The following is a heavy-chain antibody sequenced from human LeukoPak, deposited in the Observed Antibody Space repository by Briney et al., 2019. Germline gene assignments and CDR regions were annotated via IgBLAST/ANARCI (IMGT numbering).Heavy chain of an antibody. CDR1: GGTFSSYA. V-gene: IGHV1-69*01. CDR3: ARGDYSNYPELRY. J-gene: IGHJ4*02. Sequence: SVKVSCKASGGTFSSYAINWVRQAPGQGLEWMGGIIPIFGTANYAQKFQGRVTITADESTNTAYMELSSLRSEDTAVYYCARGDYSNYPELRYWGQGTLVTVSS. D-gene: IGHD4-11*01. CDR2: IIPIFGTA.